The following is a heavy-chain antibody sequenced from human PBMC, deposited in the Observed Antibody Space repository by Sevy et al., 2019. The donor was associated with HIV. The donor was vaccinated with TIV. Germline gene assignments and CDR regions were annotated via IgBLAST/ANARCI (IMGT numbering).Heavy chain of an antibody. Sequence: GGSLRLSCTASGFTFSTYDIHWVRQAPGKGLEWVAIISNDGNYRYYSDSVRGRFSMSRDNSKNTAYLQMSGLSVEDTAVYYCAKNRPPGGSYFSRHGMDVWGRGTTVTVSS. V-gene: IGHV3-30*18. CDR3: AKNRPPGGSYFSRHGMDV. CDR1: GFTFSTYD. J-gene: IGHJ6*02. D-gene: IGHD1-26*01. CDR2: ISNDGNYR.